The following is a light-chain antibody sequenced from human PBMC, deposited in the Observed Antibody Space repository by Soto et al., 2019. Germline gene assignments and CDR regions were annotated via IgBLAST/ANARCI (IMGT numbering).Light chain of an antibody. CDR2: EGS. CDR1: SSDVWSYNL. CDR3: CSYAGSSTLWV. J-gene: IGLJ3*02. Sequence: QSALTQPASVSGSPGQSITISCTGTSSDVWSYNLVSWYQQHPGKAPKLMIYEGSKRPSGVSNRFSGSKSGNTASLTISGLQAEDEADYYCCSYAGSSTLWVFGGGTQLTVL. V-gene: IGLV2-23*01.